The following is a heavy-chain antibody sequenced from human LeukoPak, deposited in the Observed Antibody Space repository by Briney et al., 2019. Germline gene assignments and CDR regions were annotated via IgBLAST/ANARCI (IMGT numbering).Heavy chain of an antibody. CDR2: IKQDGSEK. J-gene: IGHJ4*02. D-gene: IGHD2-15*01. CDR3: ASGYCSGGSCYWDY. Sequence: PGGSLRLSCAASGFTFSSYWMSWVRQAPGKGLEWVANIKQDGSEKYYVDSVKGRFTISRDNAKNSLYLQMNSLRAEDTAVYYCASGYCSGGSCYWDYWGQGTLVTVSS. V-gene: IGHV3-7*01. CDR1: GFTFSSYW.